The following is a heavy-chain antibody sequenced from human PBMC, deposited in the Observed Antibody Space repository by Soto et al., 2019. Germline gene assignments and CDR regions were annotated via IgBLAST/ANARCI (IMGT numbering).Heavy chain of an antibody. CDR3: AREGTGGGFDI. CDR1: GFVFSSYD. V-gene: IGHV3-13*05. CDR2: IANTGDP. J-gene: IGHJ3*02. D-gene: IGHD1-1*01. Sequence: EVQLEESGGGLVQRGGSLRLSCAASGFVFSSYDMHWVRHTTGAGLECVSVIANTGDPYYSDSVKGRFTISRDNAKNALYLQMNSLRVGDSAMYYCAREGTGGGFDIWGQGTKVTVSS.